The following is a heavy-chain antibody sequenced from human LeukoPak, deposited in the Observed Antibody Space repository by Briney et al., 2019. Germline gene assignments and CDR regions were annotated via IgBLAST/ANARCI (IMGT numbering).Heavy chain of an antibody. CDR2: ISWNSGTI. CDR1: GFTFDDYA. D-gene: IGHD5-12*01. J-gene: IGHJ4*02. Sequence: SLRLSCAASGFTFDDYAMHWVRQVPGKGLEWVSGISWNSGTIGYADSVKGRFTISRDNAKNTLYLQMNSLRAEDTAVYYCTRDWRNLGYDYWGQGTLVTVSS. CDR3: TRDWRNLGYDY. V-gene: IGHV3-9*01.